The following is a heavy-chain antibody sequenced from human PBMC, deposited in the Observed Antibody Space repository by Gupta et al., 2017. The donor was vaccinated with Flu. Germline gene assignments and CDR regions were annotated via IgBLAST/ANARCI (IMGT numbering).Heavy chain of an antibody. CDR1: GFTFSSYD. CDR2: IGTAGDT. Sequence: EVQLVESGGGLVQPGGSLRLSCAAPGFTFSSYDIHWVRQATGKGLEWVSAIGTAGDTYYPGSVKGRFTISRENAKNSLYLQMNSLRAGDTAVYYCARAQTCSGGSCYYYYGMDVWGQGTTVTVSS. J-gene: IGHJ6*02. V-gene: IGHV3-13*04. CDR3: ARAQTCSGGSCYYYYGMDV. D-gene: IGHD2-15*01.